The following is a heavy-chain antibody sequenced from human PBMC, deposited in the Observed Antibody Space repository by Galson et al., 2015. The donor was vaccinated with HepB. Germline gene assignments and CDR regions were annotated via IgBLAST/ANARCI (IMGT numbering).Heavy chain of an antibody. CDR2: ISYDGSNK. Sequence: SLRLSCAASGFTFSSYGMHWVRQAPGKGLEWVAVISYDGSNKYYADSVKGRFTISRDNSKNTLYLQMNSLRAEDTAVYYCAKGFGGMIVAYEDYWGQGTLVTVSS. CDR1: GFTFSSYG. V-gene: IGHV3-30*18. J-gene: IGHJ4*02. D-gene: IGHD3-22*01. CDR3: AKGFGGMIVAYEDY.